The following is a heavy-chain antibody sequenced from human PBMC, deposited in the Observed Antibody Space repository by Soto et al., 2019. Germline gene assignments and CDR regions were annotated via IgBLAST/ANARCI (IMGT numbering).Heavy chain of an antibody. V-gene: IGHV3-23*01. CDR1: GFTFSNYA. D-gene: IGHD5-18*01. Sequence: GGSLRLSCAASGFTFSNYAMTWVRQAPGKGLECVSAISSGGTYTDYADAVKGRFTLSRDNSKSMVYLQMNSLRAEDTAVYHCATESSGYNYGFYNYFDYWGQGTLVTVSS. CDR3: ATESSGYNYGFYNYFDY. J-gene: IGHJ4*02. CDR2: ISSGGTYT.